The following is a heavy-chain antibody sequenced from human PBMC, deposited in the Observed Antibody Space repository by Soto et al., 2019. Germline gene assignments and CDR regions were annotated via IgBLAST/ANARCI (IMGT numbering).Heavy chain of an antibody. CDR2: IYYSGST. J-gene: IGHJ6*02. CDR3: ARDRVVVPARKEYYYGMDV. Sequence: QVQLQESGPGLVKPSQTLSLTCTVSGGSISSGGYYWSWIRQHPGKGLEWIGYIYYSGSTYYNPSLKSRVTISVDTSKNQFSLKLRSVTAADTAVYYCARDRVVVPARKEYYYGMDVWGQGTTVTVSS. CDR1: GGSISSGGYY. D-gene: IGHD2-2*01. V-gene: IGHV4-31*03.